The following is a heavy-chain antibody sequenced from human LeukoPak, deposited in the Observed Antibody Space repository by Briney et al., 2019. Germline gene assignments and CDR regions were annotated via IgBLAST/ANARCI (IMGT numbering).Heavy chain of an antibody. J-gene: IGHJ4*02. D-gene: IGHD3-10*01. CDR3: AKGKDYYGPIDY. CDR1: GFTFSSYA. CDR2: ISWNSGSI. Sequence: PGGSLRLSCAASGFTFSSYAMHWVRQAPGKGLEWVSGISWNSGSIGYADSVKGRFTISRDNAKNSLYLQMNSLRAEDTALYYCAKGKDYYGPIDYWGQGTLVTVSS. V-gene: IGHV3-9*01.